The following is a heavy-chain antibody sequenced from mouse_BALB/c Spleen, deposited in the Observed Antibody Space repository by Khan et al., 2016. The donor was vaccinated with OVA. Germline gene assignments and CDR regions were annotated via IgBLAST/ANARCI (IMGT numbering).Heavy chain of an antibody. Sequence: EVQLQESGPGLVKPSQSLSLTCTVTGYSITSDYAWNWIRQFPGNKLEWMGYISSTGSTSYNPSLKSRISITRDTSKNQFFLHCNSVTTEDTATYYCARSLYYSDSYAMDYWGQGTSVTVSS. V-gene: IGHV3-2*02. CDR3: ARSLYYSDSYAMDY. CDR1: GYSITSDYA. CDR2: ISSTGST. J-gene: IGHJ4*01. D-gene: IGHD2-13*01.